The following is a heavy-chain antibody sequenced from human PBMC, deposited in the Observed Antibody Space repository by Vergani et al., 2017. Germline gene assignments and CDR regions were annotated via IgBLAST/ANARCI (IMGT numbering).Heavy chain of an antibody. CDR3: AGQQGLRKNEYYYYYYMDV. J-gene: IGHJ6*03. CDR2: IYPGDSDT. V-gene: IGHV5-51*01. D-gene: IGHD5-12*01. CDR1: GYSFTSYW. Sequence: EVQLVQSGAEVKKPGESLKISCKGSGYSFTSYWIGWVRQMPGKGLEWVGIIYPGDSDTRYSPSFQGQVTISADKSISTSYLQWSSLKASDTAMDYCAGQQGLRKNEYYYYYYMDVWGKGTTVTVSS.